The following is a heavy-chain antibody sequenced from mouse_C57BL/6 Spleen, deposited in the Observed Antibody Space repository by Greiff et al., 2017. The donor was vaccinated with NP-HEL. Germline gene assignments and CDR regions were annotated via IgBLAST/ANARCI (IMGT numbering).Heavy chain of an antibody. Sequence: VQLQQSGPGLVQPSQSLSITCTVSGFSLTSYGVHWVRQSPGKGLEWLGVIWRGGSTDYNAAFMSRLSITKDNSKSQVFFKMNSLQADDTAIYYCAKEDGSSYWYFDVWGTGTTVTVSS. CDR1: GFSLTSYG. V-gene: IGHV2-5*01. CDR2: IWRGGST. CDR3: AKEDGSSYWYFDV. D-gene: IGHD1-1*01. J-gene: IGHJ1*03.